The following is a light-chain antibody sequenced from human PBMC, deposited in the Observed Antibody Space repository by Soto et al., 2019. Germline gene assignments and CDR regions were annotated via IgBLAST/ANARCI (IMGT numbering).Light chain of an antibody. J-gene: IGKJ4*01. CDR3: QHYGAYPLT. V-gene: IGKV3-20*01. CDR2: GVS. Sequence: EIVLTQSPGTLSLSPGERATLSCRASQSVRSTYLAWHQQKPGLAPRLLIFGVSTRSTGIPDRFSGSGSGTDFTLSISRLEPEDFAVYYCQHYGAYPLTFGGGTRVEIK. CDR1: QSVRSTY.